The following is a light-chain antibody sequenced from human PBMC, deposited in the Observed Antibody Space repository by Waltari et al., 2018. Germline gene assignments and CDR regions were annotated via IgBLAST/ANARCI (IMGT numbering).Light chain of an antibody. Sequence: QSVLTPPPSASGTPGQRVTISCSGSHSNIGSNVVNWYQQIPGQAPKLLTYINDQQPPGKAPKPLIYRSDRRPSGVPVRFSVSKSGSSASLAIDWLHSEDEADYYCASWDDSLNGHWVFGGGTKVTVL. CDR1: HSNIGSNV. CDR2: RSD. CDR3: ASWDDSLNGHWV. J-gene: IGLJ3*02. V-gene: IGLV1-44*01.